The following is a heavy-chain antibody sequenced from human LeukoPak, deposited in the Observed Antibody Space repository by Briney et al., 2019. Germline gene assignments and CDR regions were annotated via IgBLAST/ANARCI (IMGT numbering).Heavy chain of an antibody. V-gene: IGHV1-46*01. CDR1: GYTFTSYY. CDR3: ARARGVAALGNWFDP. CDR2: INPSGGST. Sequence: ASVKVSCKASGYTFTSYYMHWVRQVPGQGLEWMGIINPSGGSTSYAQKFQGRVTMTRDTSTSTVYMELSSLRSEDTAVYYCARARGVAALGNWFDPWGQGTLVTVSS. J-gene: IGHJ5*02. D-gene: IGHD2-15*01.